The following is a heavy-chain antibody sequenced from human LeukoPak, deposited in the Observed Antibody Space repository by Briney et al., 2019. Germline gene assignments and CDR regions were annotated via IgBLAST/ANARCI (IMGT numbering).Heavy chain of an antibody. Sequence: PGGSLRLSCAASGFTFSSYSLKWVRQAPGKGLEWVSSISTGGTYIHSADSLKGRFTISRDDAKNSLYLQMNSLRVEDTAVYYCGRGWAVDFWGQGTLVTVSS. CDR3: GRGWAVDF. J-gene: IGHJ4*02. V-gene: IGHV3-21*01. D-gene: IGHD5-24*01. CDR1: GFTFSSYS. CDR2: ISTGGTYI.